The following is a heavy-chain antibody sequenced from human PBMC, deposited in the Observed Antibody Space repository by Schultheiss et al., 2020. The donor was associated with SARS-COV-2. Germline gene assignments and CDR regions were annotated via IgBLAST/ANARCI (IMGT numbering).Heavy chain of an antibody. CDR2: IYPGDSDT. Sequence: GESLKISCKGSGYSFTSYWIAWVRQMPGKGLEWMGIIYPGDSDTRYSPSFQGQVTISADKSISTAYLQWSSLKASDTAMYYCARLDATSLSYYGMDVWGQGTTVTVSS. CDR1: GYSFTSYW. V-gene: IGHV5-51*01. J-gene: IGHJ6*02. CDR3: ARLDATSLSYYGMDV. D-gene: IGHD2-2*01.